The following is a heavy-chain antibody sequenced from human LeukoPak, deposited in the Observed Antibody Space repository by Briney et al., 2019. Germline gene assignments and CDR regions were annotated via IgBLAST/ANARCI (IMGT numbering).Heavy chain of an antibody. CDR1: GYTFTGYY. J-gene: IGHJ5*02. CDR2: INPNSGGT. Sequence: ASVQVSCKASGYTFTGYYMHWVRQAPGQGLEWMGWINPNSGGTNYAQKFQGRVTMTRDTSISTAYMELSRLRSDDTAVYYCARDLGVVPAAIVGWFDPWGQGTLVTVSS. D-gene: IGHD2-2*02. CDR3: ARDLGVVPAAIVGWFDP. V-gene: IGHV1-2*02.